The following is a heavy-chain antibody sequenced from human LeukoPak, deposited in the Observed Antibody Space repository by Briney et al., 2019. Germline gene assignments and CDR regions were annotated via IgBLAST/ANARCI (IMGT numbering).Heavy chain of an antibody. D-gene: IGHD4-23*01. J-gene: IGHJ6*03. CDR2: IYYSGST. Sequence: SETLSLTCAVSGGSISSNSYYWGWIRQPPGKGLEWIGSIYYSGSTYYNPSLKSRVTISVDTSKNQFSLKLSSVTAADTAVYYCARGSSGGNKYYYYYYMDVWGKGTTVTVSS. CDR3: ARGSSGGNKYYYYYYMDV. CDR1: GGSISSNSYY. V-gene: IGHV4-39*01.